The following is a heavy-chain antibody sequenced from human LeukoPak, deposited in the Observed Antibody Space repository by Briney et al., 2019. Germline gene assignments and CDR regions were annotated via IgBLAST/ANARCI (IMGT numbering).Heavy chain of an antibody. V-gene: IGHV4-39*01. D-gene: IGHD3-22*01. CDR3: ARHGYYDSSGYFDY. J-gene: IGHJ4*02. Sequence: SETLSLTCTVSGGSISSSSYYWGWIRQPPGKGLERIGSIYYSGSTYYNPSLKSRVTISVDTSKNQFSLKLSSVTAADTAVYYCARHGYYDSSGYFDYWGQGTLVTVSS. CDR2: IYYSGST. CDR1: GGSISSSSYY.